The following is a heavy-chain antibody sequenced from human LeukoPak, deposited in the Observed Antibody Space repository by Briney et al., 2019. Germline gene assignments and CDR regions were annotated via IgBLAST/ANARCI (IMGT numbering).Heavy chain of an antibody. J-gene: IGHJ5*02. CDR2: IYTSGST. V-gene: IGHV4-4*07. Sequence: ASETLSLTCTVSGGSISSYYWSWIRQPAGKGLEWIGRIYTSGSTNYNPSLKSRVTMSVDTSKNQFSLKLSSVTAADTAVYYCARDQWFGELSPYNWFDPWGQGTLVTVSS. D-gene: IGHD3-10*01. CDR1: GGSISSYY. CDR3: ARDQWFGELSPYNWFDP.